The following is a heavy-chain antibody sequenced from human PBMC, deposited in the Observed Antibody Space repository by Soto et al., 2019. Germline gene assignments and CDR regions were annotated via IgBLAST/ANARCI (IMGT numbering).Heavy chain of an antibody. J-gene: IGHJ4*02. Sequence: EVQLVESGGGLVQPGGSLRLSCAAFGFTVSGSYMNWVRQAPGKGLEWVSVMYSGGXTYYADSVKGRFTVSRDTSXXXXXXXXXXXXXXXXXXXXXXRDSSPTVTADSWGQGTLVTVSS. V-gene: IGHV3-66*01. CDR3: XRDSSPTVTADS. CDR1: GFTVSGSY. CDR2: MYSGGXT. D-gene: IGHD4-17*01.